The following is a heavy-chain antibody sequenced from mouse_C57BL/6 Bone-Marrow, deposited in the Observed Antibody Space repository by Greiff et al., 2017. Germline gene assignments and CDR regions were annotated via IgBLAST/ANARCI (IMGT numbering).Heavy chain of an antibody. V-gene: IGHV1-76*01. Sequence: VQLQQSGAELVRPGASVKLSCKASGYTFTDYYINWVKQRPGQGLEWIARIYPGSGNTYYNEKFKGKATLTAEKSSSTAYMQLSSLTSEDSAAYFCARRGSSGTFDYWGQGTTLTVSS. D-gene: IGHD3-2*02. CDR3: ARRGSSGTFDY. J-gene: IGHJ2*01. CDR2: IYPGSGNT. CDR1: GYTFTDYY.